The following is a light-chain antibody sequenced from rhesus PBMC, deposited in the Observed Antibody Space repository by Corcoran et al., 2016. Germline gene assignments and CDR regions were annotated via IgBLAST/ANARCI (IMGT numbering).Light chain of an antibody. CDR2: KAS. J-gene: IGKJ4*01. CDR1: ENVNNF. CDR3: QHGYGTPLT. Sequence: DIQMTQSPSSLSASVGDRVTITCRASENVNNFLNWYQQKPGKAPQLLIYKASTLQSGVPSRFSGSGSWTDYTFTISSLQPEDVATYYCQHGYGTPLTFGGGTKVEMK. V-gene: IGKV1-74*01.